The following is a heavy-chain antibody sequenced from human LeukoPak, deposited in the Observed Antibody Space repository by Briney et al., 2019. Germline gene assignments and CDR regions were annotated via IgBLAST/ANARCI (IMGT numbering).Heavy chain of an antibody. J-gene: IGHJ5*02. V-gene: IGHV4-38-2*02. CDR2: IYHSGST. Sequence: SETLSLTCTVSGYSISSGYYWGWIRQPPGKGLEWIGNIYHSGSTYYNPSLKSRVTISVDTSKNQFSLKLSSVTAADTAVYYCARTIGGSSTNWFDPWGQGTLVTVSS. CDR1: GYSISSGYY. D-gene: IGHD6-6*01. CDR3: ARTIGGSSTNWFDP.